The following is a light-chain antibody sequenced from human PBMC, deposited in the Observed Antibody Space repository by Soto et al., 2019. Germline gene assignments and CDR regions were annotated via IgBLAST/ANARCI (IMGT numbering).Light chain of an antibody. CDR3: QHYYIIPWT. CDR2: WAS. CDR1: QSVLSTSNNKND. J-gene: IGKJ1*01. V-gene: IGKV4-1*01. Sequence: DIVMTQSPDSLAVSLVERAAFNCKSSQSVLSTSNNKNDLGWYQQKSGQPPKLLIYWASPRESGVPDRFSGSGSGTDFTLTISSQQAEDEAAYNCQHYYIIPWTVGQGTRVEIK.